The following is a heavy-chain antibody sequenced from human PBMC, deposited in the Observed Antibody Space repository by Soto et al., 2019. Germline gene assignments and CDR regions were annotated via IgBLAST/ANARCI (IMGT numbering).Heavy chain of an antibody. CDR1: GYTFTSYG. CDR3: GKDFGDRGSYGLPRGSGMDV. V-gene: IGHV1-18*04. J-gene: IGHJ6*02. Sequence: QVQLVQSGAEVKKPGASVKVSCKASGYTFTSYGISWVRQAPGQGLEWMGWISAYNGNTNYAQKLQGRVNMAPDTSKSTAYMELRSLRSDDTAVYYCGKDFGDRGSYGLPRGSGMDVWGQGTTVTVSS. D-gene: IGHD1-26*01. CDR2: ISAYNGNT.